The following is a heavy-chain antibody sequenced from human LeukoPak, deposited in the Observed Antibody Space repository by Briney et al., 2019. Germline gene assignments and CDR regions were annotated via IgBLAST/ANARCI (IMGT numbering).Heavy chain of an antibody. CDR2: INHSGST. CDR1: GGSFSCYY. J-gene: IGHJ6*02. D-gene: IGHD1-26*01. V-gene: IGHV4-34*01. Sequence: SETLSLTCAVYGGSFSCYYWSWIRQPPGKGLEWIGEINHSGSTNYNPSLKSRVTVSVDTSKNQFSLKLSSVTAADTAVYYCARGSGSYSIGYYYYYGMDVWGQGTTVTVSS. CDR3: ARGSGSYSIGYYYYYGMDV.